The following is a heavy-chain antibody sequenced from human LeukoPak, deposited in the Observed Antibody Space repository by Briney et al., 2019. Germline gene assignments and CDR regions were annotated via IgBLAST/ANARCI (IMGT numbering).Heavy chain of an antibody. V-gene: IGHV4-39*01. D-gene: IGHD3-16*01. CDR3: ARQIRY. J-gene: IGHJ4*02. CDR1: GGSISTSNYY. CDR2: INHSGST. Sequence: SETLSLTCTVSGGSISTSNYYWGWIRQPPGKGLEWIGEINHSGSTNYNPSLKSRVTISVDTSKNQFSLKLSSVTAADTAVYYCARQIRYWGQGTLVTVPS.